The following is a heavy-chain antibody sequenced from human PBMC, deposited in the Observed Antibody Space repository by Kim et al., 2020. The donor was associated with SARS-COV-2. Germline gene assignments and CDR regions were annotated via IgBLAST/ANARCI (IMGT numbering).Heavy chain of an antibody. CDR3: ARVGGGGYSGYAFDY. V-gene: IGHV4-34*01. J-gene: IGHJ4*02. Sequence: PSLKGRVTISVDTSKNQFSLKLSSVTAADTAVYYCARVGGGGYSGYAFDYWGQGTLVTVSS. D-gene: IGHD5-12*01.